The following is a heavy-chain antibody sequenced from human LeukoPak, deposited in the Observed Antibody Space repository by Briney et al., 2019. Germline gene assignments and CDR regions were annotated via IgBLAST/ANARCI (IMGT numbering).Heavy chain of an antibody. J-gene: IGHJ4*02. CDR2: IYYSGST. CDR3: ARYDGYTLNPYYFDY. CDR1: GGSISSNNYY. V-gene: IGHV4-61*05. Sequence: SETLSLTCTVSGGSISSNNYYWGWIRQPPGKGLEWIGYIYYSGSTNYNPSLKSRVTISVDTSKNQFSLKLSSVTAADTAVYYCARYDGYTLNPYYFDYWGQGTLVTVSS. D-gene: IGHD5-24*01.